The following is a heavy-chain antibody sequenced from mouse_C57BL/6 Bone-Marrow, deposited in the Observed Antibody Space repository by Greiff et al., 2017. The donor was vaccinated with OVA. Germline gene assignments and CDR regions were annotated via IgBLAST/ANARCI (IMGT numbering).Heavy chain of an antibody. CDR1: GFTFSNYW. Sequence: EVQGVESGGGLVQPGGSMKLSCVASGFTFSNYWMNWVRQSPEKGLEWVAQIRLKSDNYATHYAESVKGRFTISRDDSKSSVYLQMNNLRAEDTVIYYCTGGLLRASWFAYWGDGTLVTVSA. J-gene: IGHJ3*01. CDR3: TGGLLRASWFAY. D-gene: IGHD1-1*01. V-gene: IGHV6-3*01. CDR2: IRLKSDNYAT.